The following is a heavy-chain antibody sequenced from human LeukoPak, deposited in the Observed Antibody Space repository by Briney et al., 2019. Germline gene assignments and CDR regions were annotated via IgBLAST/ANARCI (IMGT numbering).Heavy chain of an antibody. CDR2: ISYDGSNK. CDR1: GFTFSSYA. CDR3: VREPYYYDSKGSFDS. J-gene: IGHJ4*02. D-gene: IGHD3-22*01. Sequence: GGSLRLSCAASGFTFSSYAMHWVRQAPGKGLEWVAVISYDGSNKYCADSVKGRFTISRDNSKNTLYLQMNSLRAEDTAVYYCVREPYYYDSKGSFDSWGQGTLVTVSS. V-gene: IGHV3-30-3*01.